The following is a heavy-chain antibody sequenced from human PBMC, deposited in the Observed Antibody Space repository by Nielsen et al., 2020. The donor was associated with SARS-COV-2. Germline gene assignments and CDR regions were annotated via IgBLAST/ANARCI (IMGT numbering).Heavy chain of an antibody. V-gene: IGHV3-30*03. CDR2: ISYDGSNK. CDR3: ARDIHCSSTSCYGMDV. J-gene: IGHJ6*04. D-gene: IGHD2-2*01. CDR1: GFTFSSYG. Sequence: GGSLRLSCAASGFTFSSYGMHWVRQAPGKGLEWVAVISYDGSNKYYADSVKGRFTISRDNSKNTLYLQMNSLRAEDTAVYYCARDIHCSSTSCYGMDVWGKGTTVTVSS.